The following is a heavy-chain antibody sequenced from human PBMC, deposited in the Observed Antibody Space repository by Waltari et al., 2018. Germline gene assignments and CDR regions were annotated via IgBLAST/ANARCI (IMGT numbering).Heavy chain of an antibody. J-gene: IGHJ4*02. V-gene: IGHV3-7*01. CDR2: IKQDGGEK. D-gene: IGHD2-15*01. CDR3: ARGIWKFDY. Sequence: EVQLVESGGGLVQPGGSLRLSCAASGFAFSTSWMTWVRQAPGKGLEWVATIKQDGGEKYYVDSVKGRFTISRDNAKKSLYLQMNSLRVEDTAVYYCARGIWKFDYWGQGTLVTVSS. CDR1: GFAFSTSW.